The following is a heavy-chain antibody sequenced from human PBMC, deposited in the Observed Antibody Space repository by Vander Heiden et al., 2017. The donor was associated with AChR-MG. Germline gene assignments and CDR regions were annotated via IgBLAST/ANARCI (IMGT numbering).Heavy chain of an antibody. V-gene: IGHV1-69*06. CDR3: ARDAVAGNDY. Sequence: QVQLVQSGAEVKTPGPSVKVSCKASGGTFSSYAMSWVRQAPGQGLEWMGGIIPIFGTANYAQKFQGRVTITADKSTSTAYMGLSSLRSEDTAGYYCARDAVAGNDYWGQGTLVTVSS. D-gene: IGHD6-19*01. CDR2: IIPIFGTA. J-gene: IGHJ4*02. CDR1: GGTFSSYA.